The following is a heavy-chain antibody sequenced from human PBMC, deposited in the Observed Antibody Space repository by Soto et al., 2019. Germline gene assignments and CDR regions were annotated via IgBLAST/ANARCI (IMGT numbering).Heavy chain of an antibody. CDR3: AKDSMGGRSSDAKEV. V-gene: IGHV3-23*01. D-gene: IGHD6-6*01. Sequence: EVQLLESGGGLVQPGGSLRLSCAASGFTFSSYAMSWVRQAPGKGLEWVSAISGSGGSTYYADSVKGRFTISRDNSKNALYLQMNSLRAGDTAVYYCAKDSMGGRSSDAKEVWGKGTTVTVSS. J-gene: IGHJ6*04. CDR2: ISGSGGST. CDR1: GFTFSSYA.